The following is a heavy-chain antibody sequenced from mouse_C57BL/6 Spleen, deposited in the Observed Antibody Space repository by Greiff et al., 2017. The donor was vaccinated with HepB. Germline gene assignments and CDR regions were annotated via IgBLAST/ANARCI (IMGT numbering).Heavy chain of an antibody. CDR1: GYTFTSYW. Sequence: QVQLQQPGAELVRPGSSVKLSCKASGYTFTSYWMHWVKQRPIQGLEWIGNIDPSDSETHYNQKFKDKATLTVDKSSSTAYMQLSSLTSEDSAVYYCARRGGLRYFDVWGTGTTVTVSS. J-gene: IGHJ1*03. D-gene: IGHD2-13*01. V-gene: IGHV1-52*01. CDR3: ARRGGLRYFDV. CDR2: IDPSDSET.